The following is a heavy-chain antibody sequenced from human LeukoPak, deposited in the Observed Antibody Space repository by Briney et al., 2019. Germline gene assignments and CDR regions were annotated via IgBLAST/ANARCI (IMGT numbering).Heavy chain of an antibody. CDR2: INAGNGNT. CDR3: ARVLLWFGELYY. V-gene: IGHV1-3*01. J-gene: IGHJ4*02. CDR1: GYTFTSYA. Sequence: ASVKVSCKASGYTFTSYAMHWVRQAPGQRLEWMGWINAGNGNTKYSQKFQGRVTITRDTSASTAYMELSSLRSEDTAVYYCARVLLWFGELYYWGQGTLVTVSS. D-gene: IGHD3-10*01.